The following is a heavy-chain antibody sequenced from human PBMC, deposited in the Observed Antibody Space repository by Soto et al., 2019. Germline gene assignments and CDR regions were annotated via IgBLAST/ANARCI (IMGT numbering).Heavy chain of an antibody. V-gene: IGHV5-10-1*01. CDR1: GYSSTSYW. D-gene: IGHD6-13*01. J-gene: IGHJ5*02. CDR3: TRDSSSWYWWFDP. Sequence: GESLKISCKASGYSSTSYWISWVRQMPGKGLEWMRRIDPSDSYTNYSPSFQGHLTISADKSISTAHLQWSSLKASDTAMYYCTRDSSSWYWWFDPWGQGSLVTVSS. CDR2: IDPSDSYT.